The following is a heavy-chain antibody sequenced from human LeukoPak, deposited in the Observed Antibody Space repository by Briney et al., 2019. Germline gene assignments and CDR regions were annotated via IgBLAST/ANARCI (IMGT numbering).Heavy chain of an antibody. CDR1: GGTFSSYA. CDR3: ARGPYYYDSSGYYYLSPFDY. D-gene: IGHD3-22*01. CDR2: IIPILGIA. Sequence: ASVKVSCKASGGTFSSYAISWVRQAPGQGLEWMGRIIPILGIANYAQKFQGRVTITADKSTSTAYMELSSLRSEDTVVYYCARGPYYYDSSGYYYLSPFDYWGQGTLVTVSS. V-gene: IGHV1-69*04. J-gene: IGHJ4*02.